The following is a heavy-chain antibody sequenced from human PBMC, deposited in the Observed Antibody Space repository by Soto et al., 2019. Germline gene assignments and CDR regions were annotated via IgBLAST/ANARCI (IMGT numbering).Heavy chain of an antibody. J-gene: IGHJ2*01. CDR1: GFTFSSYA. V-gene: IGHV3-23*01. CDR2: ISGSGGST. Sequence: PGESLKISCAASGFTFSSYAMSWVRQAPGKGMEWVAAISGSGGSTYYADSVEGRFTISRDNSKNTLYLQMNSPRAEDTAVYNCAKEPVGPDWYFDLWGRGTLVTVSS. CDR3: AKEPVGPDWYFDL.